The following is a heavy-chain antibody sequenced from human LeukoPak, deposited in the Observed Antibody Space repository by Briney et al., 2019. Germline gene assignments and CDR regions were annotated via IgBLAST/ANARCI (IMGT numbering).Heavy chain of an antibody. CDR3: ARRRAYGSGSYYLYNWFDP. Sequence: SETLSLTCAVYGGSFSGYYWSWIRQPPGKGLEWIGEINHSGSTNYNPSLKSRVTISVDTSKNQFSLKLSSVTAADTAVYYCARRRAYGSGSYYLYNWFDPWGQGTLVTVSS. CDR2: INHSGST. CDR1: GGSFSGYY. J-gene: IGHJ5*02. V-gene: IGHV4-34*01. D-gene: IGHD3-10*01.